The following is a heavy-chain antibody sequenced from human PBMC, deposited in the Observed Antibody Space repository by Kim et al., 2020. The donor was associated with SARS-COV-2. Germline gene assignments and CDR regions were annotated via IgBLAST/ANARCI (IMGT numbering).Heavy chain of an antibody. CDR2: IIPIFGTA. CDR3: ARGTVAGKDYYDSSGYYYIDDY. Sequence: SVKVSCKASGGTFSSYAISWVRQAPGQGLEWMGGIIPIFGTANYAQKFQGRVTITADESTSTAYMELSSLRSEDTAVYYCARGTVAGKDYYDSSGYYYIDDYWGQGTLVTVSS. CDR1: GGTFSSYA. D-gene: IGHD3-22*01. V-gene: IGHV1-69*13. J-gene: IGHJ4*02.